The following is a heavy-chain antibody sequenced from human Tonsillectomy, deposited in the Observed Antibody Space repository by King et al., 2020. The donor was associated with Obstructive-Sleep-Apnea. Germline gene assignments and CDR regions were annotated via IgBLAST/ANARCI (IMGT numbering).Heavy chain of an antibody. CDR1: GGTFSSYA. CDR2: MSGMVGGS. Sequence: VQLVESGGGLVQPGGSLRLSCAASGGTFSSYAMRWLRQSPGKGLERCSCMSGMVGGSYYANSVKGRVTKSIDNSQTTLYLQMNSLRAEDTAVYYCAKARQPYVSGEDYFDYWGQGTLVTVSS. V-gene: IGHV3-23*04. CDR3: AKARQPYVSGEDYFDY. D-gene: IGHD6-19*01. J-gene: IGHJ4*02.